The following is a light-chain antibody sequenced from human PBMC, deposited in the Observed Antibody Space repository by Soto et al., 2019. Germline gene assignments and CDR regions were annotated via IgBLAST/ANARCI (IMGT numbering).Light chain of an antibody. V-gene: IGKV4-1*01. Sequence: DIVMTQSPDSLAVSLGERATINCKSSQSVLYSSNNKNYLAWYQQKPGQPPKLLIYWASTRESGVPDRFSDSGSGTYVTLTISSLQAEDVAVYYCQQYYSAPRYTLGQGTKLEIK. J-gene: IGKJ2*01. CDR3: QQYYSAPRYT. CDR1: QSVLYSSNNKNY. CDR2: WAS.